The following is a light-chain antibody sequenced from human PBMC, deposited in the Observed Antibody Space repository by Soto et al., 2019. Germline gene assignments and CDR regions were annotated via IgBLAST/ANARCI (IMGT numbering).Light chain of an antibody. CDR3: MQALHTPRT. V-gene: IGKV2-28*01. CDR2: LGS. J-gene: IGKJ1*01. Sequence: DVVMTQSPLSLPVIPGEPASIPCRPIQSLLNSNGYTYLDWYLQKPGQSPQLLIYLGSNRASGVPDRFSGSGSGTDFTLKISRVEAEDVGVYYCMQALHTPRTFGQGTKVEIK. CDR1: QSLLNSNGYTY.